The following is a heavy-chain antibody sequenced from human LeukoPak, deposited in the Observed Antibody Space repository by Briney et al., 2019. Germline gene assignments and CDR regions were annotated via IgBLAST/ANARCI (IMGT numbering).Heavy chain of an antibody. J-gene: IGHJ4*02. Sequence: GGSLRLSCAASGFTFSSYAMHWVRQAPGKGLEWVAVISYDGSNKYYADSVKGRFTISRDNSKNSLYLQMNSLRAEDTAVYYCARYYNNRVFDYWGQGTLVTVSS. V-gene: IGHV3-30-3*01. CDR3: ARYYNNRVFDY. D-gene: IGHD3-9*01. CDR2: ISYDGSNK. CDR1: GFTFSSYA.